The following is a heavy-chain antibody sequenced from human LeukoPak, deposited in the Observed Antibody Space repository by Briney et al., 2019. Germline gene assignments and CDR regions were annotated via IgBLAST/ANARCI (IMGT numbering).Heavy chain of an antibody. CDR3: ARVDSVVVPAAMYWFDP. CDR1: GGSVSSSSYY. CDR2: IYYSGST. D-gene: IGHD2-2*01. J-gene: IGHJ5*02. Sequence: SETLSLTCTVSGGSVSSSSYYWSWIRQPPGKGLEWIGYIYYSGSTNYNPSLKSRVTISVDTSTNQFSLKLSSVTAADTAVYYCARVDSVVVPAAMYWFDPWGQGTLVTVSS. V-gene: IGHV4-61*01.